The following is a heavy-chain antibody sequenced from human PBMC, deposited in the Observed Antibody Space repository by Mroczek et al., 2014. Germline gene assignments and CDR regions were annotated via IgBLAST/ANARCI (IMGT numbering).Heavy chain of an antibody. D-gene: IGHD6-13*01. V-gene: IGHV3-53*04. CDR3: ARGPGLSSSSGINWFDP. Sequence: VQLQESGGGLVQPGGSLRLSCAASGFTVSSNYMSWVRQAPGKGLEWVSVIYSGGSTYYADSVKGRFTISRHNSKNTLYLQMNSLRAEDTAVYYCARGPGLSSSSGINWFDPWGQGTLVTVSS. J-gene: IGHJ5*02. CDR2: IYSGGST. CDR1: GFTVSSNY.